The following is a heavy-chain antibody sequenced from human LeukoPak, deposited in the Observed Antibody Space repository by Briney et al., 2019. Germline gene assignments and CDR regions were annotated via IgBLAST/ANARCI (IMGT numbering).Heavy chain of an antibody. CDR2: ISGSTGST. Sequence: GGSLRLSCAASGFTFSSYAISWVRQAPGKGPEWVSGISGSTGSTYYVDSVKGRFTISRDNSKNTLYLQMNSLRAEDTAVYYCAKQKGVSWYSEEDYWGQGTLVTVSS. CDR1: GFTFSSYA. D-gene: IGHD2-15*01. V-gene: IGHV3-23*01. J-gene: IGHJ4*02. CDR3: AKQKGVSWYSEEDY.